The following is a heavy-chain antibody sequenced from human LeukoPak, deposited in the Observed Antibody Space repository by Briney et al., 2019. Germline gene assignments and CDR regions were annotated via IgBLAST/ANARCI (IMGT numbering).Heavy chain of an antibody. CDR2: ISGSGGST. CDR1: GFTFSSYA. Sequence: GGSLRLSCAASGFTFSSYAMSWVRQAPGKGLEWVSAISGSGGSTYYADSVKGRFTISRDNSKNTLYLQMNSLRAEDTAVYYCAKDSFRSGWTGGAFDIWGQGTMVTVSS. CDR3: AKDSFRSGWTGGAFDI. J-gene: IGHJ3*02. D-gene: IGHD6-19*01. V-gene: IGHV3-23*01.